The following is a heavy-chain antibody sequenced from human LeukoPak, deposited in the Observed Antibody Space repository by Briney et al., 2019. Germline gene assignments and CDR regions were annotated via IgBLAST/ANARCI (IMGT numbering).Heavy chain of an antibody. CDR2: IYYSGST. Sequence: PSETLSLTCTVSGGSISSSSYYWGWIRQPPGKGLEWIGSIYYSGSTYYNPSLKSRVTISVDTSKNQFSLKLSSVTAADTAVYYRARALPYTYYYDSSGYWGYRGQGTLVTVSS. V-gene: IGHV4-39*07. D-gene: IGHD3-22*01. J-gene: IGHJ4*02. CDR1: GGSISSSSYY. CDR3: ARALPYTYYYDSSGYWGY.